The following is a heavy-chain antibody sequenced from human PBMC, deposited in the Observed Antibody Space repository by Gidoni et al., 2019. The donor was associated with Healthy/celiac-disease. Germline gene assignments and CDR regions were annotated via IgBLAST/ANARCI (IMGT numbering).Heavy chain of an antibody. Sequence: QVQLVQSGAEVTKPGSSVKVSCKASGGTFSSYAISWVRQAPGQGLEWMGGIIPIFGTANYAQKFQGRVTITADESTSTAYMELSSLRSEDTAVYYCARATLIESKNYDILTGYYDYWGQGTLVTVSS. V-gene: IGHV1-69*01. D-gene: IGHD3-9*01. CDR1: GGTFSSYA. CDR3: ARATLIESKNYDILTGYYDY. CDR2: IIPIFGTA. J-gene: IGHJ4*02.